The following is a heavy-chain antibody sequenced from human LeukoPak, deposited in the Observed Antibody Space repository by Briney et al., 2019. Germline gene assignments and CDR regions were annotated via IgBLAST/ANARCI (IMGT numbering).Heavy chain of an antibody. J-gene: IGHJ4*02. V-gene: IGHV1-46*01. D-gene: IGHD1-26*01. Sequence: VASVKVSCKSSGYTFTNYFMYLVRQAPGQGLQWMGIINPSGGSTSSAQKFQGRVPMSRDTSTSTVYMELSGLISEDTAVYYCARGGTYFSGYSVYFDYWGQGTLVTVSS. CDR1: GYTFTNYF. CDR2: INPSGGST. CDR3: ARGGTYFSGYSVYFDY.